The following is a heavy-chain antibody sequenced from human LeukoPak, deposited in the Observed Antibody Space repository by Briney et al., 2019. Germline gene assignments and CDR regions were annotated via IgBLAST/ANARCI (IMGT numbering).Heavy chain of an antibody. V-gene: IGHV3-7*01. J-gene: IGHJ6*02. CDR2: MNQDGSEK. Sequence: VRQAPGXGLEWVAKMNQDGSEKDYVDSVKGRFTISRDNARNSLYLQMGSLRAEDTAVYYCATYTHWVAGDVWGQGTTVTVSS. D-gene: IGHD3-16*01. CDR3: ATYTHWVAGDV.